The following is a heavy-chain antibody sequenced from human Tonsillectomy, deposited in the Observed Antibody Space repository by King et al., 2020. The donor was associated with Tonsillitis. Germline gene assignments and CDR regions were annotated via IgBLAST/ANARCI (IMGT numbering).Heavy chain of an antibody. CDR1: GFSISSGFY. CDR3: ARGDYYGSGSYYPIDY. CDR2: IYHSGSP. Sequence: VQLPESGPGLVKPSETLSLTCAVSGFSISSGFYWGWIRQPPGKGLEWIGYIYHSGSPYYNPSLKSRVTISVDTFKNQFSLKLSSVTAADTAVYYCARGDYYGSGSYYPIDYWGQGTLVTVSS. D-gene: IGHD3-10*01. V-gene: IGHV4-38-2*01. J-gene: IGHJ4*02.